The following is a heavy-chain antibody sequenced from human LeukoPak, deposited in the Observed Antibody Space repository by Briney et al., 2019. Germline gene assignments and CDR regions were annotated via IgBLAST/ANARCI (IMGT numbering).Heavy chain of an antibody. V-gene: IGHV3-33*01. Sequence: GGSLRLSCAASGFXFSTYGMHWVRQAPGKGLQWVAVIWYDGSNKQYADSVKGRFTISRDNSKNTLYLQMNSLRAEDTAVYYCARSRYCSSTSCYGFLDYWGQGTLVTVSS. D-gene: IGHD2-2*01. J-gene: IGHJ4*02. CDR1: GFXFSTYG. CDR2: IWYDGSNK. CDR3: ARSRYCSSTSCYGFLDY.